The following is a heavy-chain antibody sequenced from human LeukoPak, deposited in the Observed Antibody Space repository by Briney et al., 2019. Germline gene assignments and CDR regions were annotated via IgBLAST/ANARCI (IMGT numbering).Heavy chain of an antibody. D-gene: IGHD6-19*01. CDR1: GGSISSYY. V-gene: IGHV4-59*01. Sequence: SSETLSLTCTVSGGSISSYYWSWIRQPPGKGLEWIGYIYYSGSTNYNPSLKSRVTISVDTSKNQFSLKLSSVTAADTAVYYCARDETGSGWFHWFDPWGQGTLVTVSS. CDR3: ARDETGSGWFHWFDP. CDR2: IYYSGST. J-gene: IGHJ5*02.